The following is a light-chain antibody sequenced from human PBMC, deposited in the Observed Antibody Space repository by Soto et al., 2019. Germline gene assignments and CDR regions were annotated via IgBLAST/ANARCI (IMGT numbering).Light chain of an antibody. V-gene: IGKV3-15*01. J-gene: IGKJ1*01. CDR1: QSVTIK. CDR3: QQYNNWPWT. CDR2: GAA. Sequence: EIVMTQSPASLSVSPGERATLSCRTSQSVTIKLAWYQQKPGQAPRLLIYGAATRAAGIPARFSGSGFGTEFTFSFISLQSEDFAIYYCQQYNNWPWTFGQGTKVDIK.